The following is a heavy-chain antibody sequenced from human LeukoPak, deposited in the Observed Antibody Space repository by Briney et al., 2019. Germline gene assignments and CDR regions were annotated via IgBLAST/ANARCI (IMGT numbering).Heavy chain of an antibody. CDR3: ARGTMTTVTYYFDY. D-gene: IGHD4-17*01. V-gene: IGHV4-34*01. Sequence: SETLSLTCAVYGGSFSGYYWSWIRQPPGKGLEWIGEINHSGSTNYNPSLKSRVAISVDTSKNQFSLKLSSVTAADTAVYYCARGTMTTVTYYFDYWGQGTLVTVSS. CDR1: GGSFSGYY. J-gene: IGHJ4*02. CDR2: INHSGST.